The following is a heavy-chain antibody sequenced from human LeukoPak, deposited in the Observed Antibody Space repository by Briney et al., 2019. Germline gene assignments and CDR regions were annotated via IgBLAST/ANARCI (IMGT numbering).Heavy chain of an antibody. V-gene: IGHV4-31*03. J-gene: IGHJ6*03. CDR1: GGSISSGGYY. Sequence: SETLSLTCTVSGGSISSGGYYWSWIRQHPGKGREWIGYIYYSGSTYYNPSLKSRVTISVDTSKNQFSLKLSSVTAADTAVYYCARDYGGNGGMDVWGKGTTVTVSS. CDR3: ARDYGGNGGMDV. CDR2: IYYSGST. D-gene: IGHD4-23*01.